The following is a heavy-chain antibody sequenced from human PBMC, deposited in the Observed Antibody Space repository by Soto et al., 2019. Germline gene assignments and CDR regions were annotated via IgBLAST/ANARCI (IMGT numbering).Heavy chain of an antibody. CDR1: GGSISSYY. D-gene: IGHD3-10*01. Sequence: SETLSLTCTVSGGSISSYYWSWIRQPPGKGLEWIGYIYYSGSTNYNPSLKSRVTISVDTSKNQFSLKLSSVTAADTAVYYCARDYYGSGSSIDYWGQGTLVTVSS. CDR3: ARDYYGSGSSIDY. J-gene: IGHJ4*02. V-gene: IGHV4-59*01. CDR2: IYYSGST.